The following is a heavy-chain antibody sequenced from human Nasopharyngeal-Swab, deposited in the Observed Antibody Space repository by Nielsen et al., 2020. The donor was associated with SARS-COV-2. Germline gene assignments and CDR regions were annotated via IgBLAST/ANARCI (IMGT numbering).Heavy chain of an antibody. J-gene: IGHJ4*02. D-gene: IGHD1-1*01. Sequence: ASVKVSCKASGYIFTSYDISWVRQARGQGLEWMGWIGAYNGNTHYAQEFQGKVTLTRDTSRSTAYMELSSLRSEDTAVYYCARGPRPKRHLDYWGQGTLVTVSS. CDR1: GYIFTSYD. CDR2: IGAYNGNT. CDR3: ARGPRPKRHLDY. V-gene: IGHV1-18*01.